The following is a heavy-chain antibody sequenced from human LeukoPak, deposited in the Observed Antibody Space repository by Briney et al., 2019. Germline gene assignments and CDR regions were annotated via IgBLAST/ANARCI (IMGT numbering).Heavy chain of an antibody. V-gene: IGHV3-23*01. D-gene: IGHD6-19*01. CDR1: GFTFSNSP. CDR3: ARRSGIAVAGAFDY. Sequence: GGSLRLSCAASGFTFSNSPMRWVRQAPGKGLEWVSGISGSGDSTYYADSVKGRFTISRDNSKNTLYLQMNSLGAEDTAVYYCARRSGIAVAGAFDYWGQGTLVTVSS. J-gene: IGHJ4*02. CDR2: ISGSGDST.